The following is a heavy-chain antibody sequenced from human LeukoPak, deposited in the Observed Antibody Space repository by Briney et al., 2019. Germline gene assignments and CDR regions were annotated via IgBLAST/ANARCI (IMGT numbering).Heavy chain of an antibody. CDR3: ARDLSPGYSYGYEEEYYFDY. J-gene: IGHJ4*02. CDR1: GFTFSSYA. CDR2: ISGSGSST. Sequence: SGGSLRLSCAASGFTFSSYAMSWVRQAPGKGLEWVSAISGSGSSTYYADSVKGRFTISRDNSKNTLYLQMNSLRAEDTAVYYCARDLSPGYSYGYEEEYYFDYWGQGTLVTVSS. D-gene: IGHD5-18*01. V-gene: IGHV3-23*01.